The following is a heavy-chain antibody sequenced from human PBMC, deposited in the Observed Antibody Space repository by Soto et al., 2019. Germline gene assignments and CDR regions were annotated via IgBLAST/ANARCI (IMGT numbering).Heavy chain of an antibody. CDR1: GGSISSYY. CDR3: ARAYYDILTGPTYFDY. CDR2: IYYSGST. V-gene: IGHV4-59*01. J-gene: IGHJ4*01. Sequence: SETLSLTCTVSGGSISSYYWSWIRQPPGKGLEWIGYIYYSGSTNYNPSLKSRVTISVDTSKNQFSLKLSSVTAADTAVYYCARAYYDILTGPTYFDYWGHGTLVTVSS. D-gene: IGHD3-9*01.